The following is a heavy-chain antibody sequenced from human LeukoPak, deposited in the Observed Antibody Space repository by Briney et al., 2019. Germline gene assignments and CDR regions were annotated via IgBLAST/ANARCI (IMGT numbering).Heavy chain of an antibody. CDR1: GYTFTSYA. CDR2: ISGYNGNT. D-gene: IGHD2-15*01. Sequence: ASVKVSCKASGYTFTSYAIIWVRQAPGQGLEWMGWISGYNGNTKYAQKLQGRVTMTTETSTSTAYMELRSLRSDDTAVYYCARGGACSGGSCYFYGGYYFDYWGQGTLVTVSS. V-gene: IGHV1-18*01. J-gene: IGHJ4*02. CDR3: ARGGACSGGSCYFYGGYYFDY.